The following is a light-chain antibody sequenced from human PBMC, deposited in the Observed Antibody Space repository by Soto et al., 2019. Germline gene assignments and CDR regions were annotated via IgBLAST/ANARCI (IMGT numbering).Light chain of an antibody. CDR2: AAS. CDR3: QQSYSTSWT. J-gene: IGKJ1*01. Sequence: DLQMAPSPSSLSASVGDRVTITCRASQSISSYLNWYQQKPGKAPKLLIYAASSLQSGVPSRFSGSGTGTYFPLTISSLQPEAFATYYCQQSYSTSWTFGQGTKVEIK. V-gene: IGKV1-39*01. CDR1: QSISSY.